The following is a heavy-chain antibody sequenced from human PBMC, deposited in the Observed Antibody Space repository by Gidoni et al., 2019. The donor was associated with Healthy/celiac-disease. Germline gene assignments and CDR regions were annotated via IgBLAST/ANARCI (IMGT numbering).Heavy chain of an antibody. Sequence: QVQLQESGPGLVKPSQTLSLTCTVSGGSISSGSYYWRWIRQPPGKGLEWSGRIYTSGSTNYNPSLKSRVTISVDTSKNQFSLKLSSVTAADTAVYYCARNSLGYDILTGYRSHSGGGIWGQGTLVTVSS. D-gene: IGHD3-9*01. CDR1: GGSISSGSYY. V-gene: IGHV4-61*02. J-gene: IGHJ4*02. CDR3: ARNSLGYDILTGYRSHSGGGI. CDR2: IYTSGST.